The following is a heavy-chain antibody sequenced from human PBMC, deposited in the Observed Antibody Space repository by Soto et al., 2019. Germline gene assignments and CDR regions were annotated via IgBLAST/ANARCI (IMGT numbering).Heavy chain of an antibody. CDR3: VKSPSPVVVVAYFDF. Sequence: GGSLKLSCSASGFTFSSYAMHWVRQAPGKGLEFVSSIRSNGGSTYHADSVKGRFTISRDNSKNTLYLQMTSLRAEDTAVYYCVKSPSPVVVVAYFDFWGQGTLVTVSS. J-gene: IGHJ4*02. CDR1: GFTFSSYA. V-gene: IGHV3-64D*06. CDR2: IRSNGGST. D-gene: IGHD2-15*01.